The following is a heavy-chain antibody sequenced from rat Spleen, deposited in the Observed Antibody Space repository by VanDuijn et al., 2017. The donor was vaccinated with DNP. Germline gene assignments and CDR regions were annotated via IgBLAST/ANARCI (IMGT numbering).Heavy chain of an antibody. Sequence: EVQLVESGGGLVQPGRSLKLSCAASGFTFSDYYMAWVRQAPTKGLEWVASISYDGGSTYYRDSVKGRFTISRDNAKSSLYLQMDSLRSEDTATYYCARQGYYDGYYYYAMDAWGQGTSVTVSS. D-gene: IGHD1-12*03. V-gene: IGHV5-20*01. CDR1: GFTFSDYY. J-gene: IGHJ4*01. CDR2: ISYDGGST. CDR3: ARQGYYDGYYYYAMDA.